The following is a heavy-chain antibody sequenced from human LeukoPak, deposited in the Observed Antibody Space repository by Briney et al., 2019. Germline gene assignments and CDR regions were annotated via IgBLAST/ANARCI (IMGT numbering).Heavy chain of an antibody. CDR2: INHSGST. V-gene: IGHV4-34*01. Sequence: PSETLSLTCAVYGGSSSGYYWSWIRQPPGKGLEWIGEINHSGSTNYNPSLKSRVTISVDTSKNQFSLKLSSVTAADTAVYYCARGPRLLISRYYYYMDVWGKGTTVTVSS. D-gene: IGHD3-16*01. CDR1: GGSSSGYY. J-gene: IGHJ6*03. CDR3: ARGPRLLISRYYYYMDV.